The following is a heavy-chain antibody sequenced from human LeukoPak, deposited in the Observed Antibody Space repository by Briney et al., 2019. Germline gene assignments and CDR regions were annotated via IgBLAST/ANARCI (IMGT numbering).Heavy chain of an antibody. CDR1: GCTFSSYG. CDR2: ISYDGSNK. V-gene: IGHV3-30*18. CDR3: AKRSFDY. J-gene: IGHJ4*02. D-gene: IGHD3-10*01. Sequence: GGSLRLSCAGSGCTFSSYGMQWVRQAPGKGLEWVAVISYDGSNKYYADSVKGRFTISRDNSKNTLYLQMNSLRAEDTAVYYCAKRSFDYWGQGILVTASS.